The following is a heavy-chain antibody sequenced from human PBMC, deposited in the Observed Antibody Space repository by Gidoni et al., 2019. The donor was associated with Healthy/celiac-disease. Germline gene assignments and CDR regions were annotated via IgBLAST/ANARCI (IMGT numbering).Heavy chain of an antibody. Sequence: EVQLVESGGGVVRPGGSLGLSCAASGFTFDCYGLGWVRQAPGKGLEWVSGINWNGGSTGYADSVKGRFTISRDNAKNSLYLQMNSLRAEDTALYYCARAREIVVVPAAGAFDIWGKGTMVTVSS. D-gene: IGHD2-2*01. CDR2: INWNGGST. CDR1: GFTFDCYG. J-gene: IGHJ3*02. CDR3: ARAREIVVVPAAGAFDI. V-gene: IGHV3-20*04.